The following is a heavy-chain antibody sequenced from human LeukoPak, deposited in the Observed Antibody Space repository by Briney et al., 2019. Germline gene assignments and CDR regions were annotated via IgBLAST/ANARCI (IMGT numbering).Heavy chain of an antibody. CDR1: GGTFSSYA. Sequence: SVKVSCRASGGTFSSYAISWVRQAPGQGLEWMGGIIPIFGTANYAQKFQGRVTITADESTSTAYMELSSLRSEDTAVYYCARGEDTAMVAAFDYWGQGTLVTVSS. CDR3: ARGEDTAMVAAFDY. D-gene: IGHD5-18*01. CDR2: IIPIFGTA. J-gene: IGHJ4*02. V-gene: IGHV1-69*13.